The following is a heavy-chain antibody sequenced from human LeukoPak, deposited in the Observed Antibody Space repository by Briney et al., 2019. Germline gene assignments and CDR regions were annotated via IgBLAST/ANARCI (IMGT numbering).Heavy chain of an antibody. CDR2: TYYRSKWYN. Sequence: SQTLSLICAISGDSVSSNSAAWNWIRQSPSRGLEGLGRTYYRSKWYNDYAVSVKSRITINPDTSKNQFSLQLDSVTPEDTAVYYCCHSLSGRTGAFDIWGRGTVVTVSS. V-gene: IGHV6-1*01. CDR3: CHSLSGRTGAFDI. CDR1: GDSVSSNSAA. J-gene: IGHJ3*02. D-gene: IGHD2-21*01.